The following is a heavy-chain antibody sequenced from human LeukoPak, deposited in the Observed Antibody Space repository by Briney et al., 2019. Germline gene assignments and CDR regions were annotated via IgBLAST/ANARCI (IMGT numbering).Heavy chain of an antibody. V-gene: IGHV3-21*01. CDR1: GFTFSSYN. J-gene: IGHJ1*01. CDR2: ISVGSGYI. Sequence: GGSLRLSCAASGFTFSSYNMNWVRQAPRKGLEWVSSISVGSGYIYYADSVKGRFTISRDNAKNSLYLQMNNLRAEDTAVYYCARDPPSFQHWGQGTLVTVSS. CDR3: ARDPPSFQH.